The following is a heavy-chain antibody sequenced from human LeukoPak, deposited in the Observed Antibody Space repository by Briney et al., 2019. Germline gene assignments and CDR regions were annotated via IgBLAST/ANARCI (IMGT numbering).Heavy chain of an antibody. CDR2: IENDGSNK. D-gene: IGHD3-3*01. CDR3: AKEHDFWSGYYTADPY. V-gene: IGHV3-30*02. J-gene: IGHJ4*02. CDR1: GFTFSHFG. Sequence: SGGSLRLSCTASGFTFSHFGMHWVRQAPGKGLEWVAFIENDGSNKYYADSVKGRFTISRDNSKNTLYLQMNSLRAEDTAVYYCAKEHDFWSGYYTADPYWGQGTLVTVSS.